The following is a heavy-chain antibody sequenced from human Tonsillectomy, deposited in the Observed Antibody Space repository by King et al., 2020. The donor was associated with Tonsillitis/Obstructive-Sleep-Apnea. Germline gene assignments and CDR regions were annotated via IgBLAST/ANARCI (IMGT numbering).Heavy chain of an antibody. J-gene: IGHJ4*02. V-gene: IGHV3-23*04. CDR1: GFTFNSYG. Sequence: EVQLVESGGGLVQSGGSLRLSCAVSGFTFNSYGMSWVRQAPGKGLEWVSVISNSGGSTYYADSVKGRFTISRDNSKNTLYLQMNSLRAADTAVYYCAKLYGGNSGSHFDYWGQGTLATVSP. CDR2: ISNSGGST. CDR3: AKLYGGNSGSHFDY. D-gene: IGHD4-23*01.